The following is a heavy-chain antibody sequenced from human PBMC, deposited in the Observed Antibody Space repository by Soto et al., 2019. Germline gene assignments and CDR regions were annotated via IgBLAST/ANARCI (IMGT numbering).Heavy chain of an antibody. CDR3: ARYYDSSGFDY. D-gene: IGHD3-22*01. V-gene: IGHV1-3*01. CDR1: GYTFTSYA. J-gene: IGHJ4*02. Sequence: GASVKVSCKASGYTFTSYAMHWVRQAPGQRLEWMGWVNAGNGNTKYSQKFQGRVTITRDTSASTAYMELSSLRSEDTAVYYCARYYDSSGFDYWGQGTLVTVSS. CDR2: VNAGNGNT.